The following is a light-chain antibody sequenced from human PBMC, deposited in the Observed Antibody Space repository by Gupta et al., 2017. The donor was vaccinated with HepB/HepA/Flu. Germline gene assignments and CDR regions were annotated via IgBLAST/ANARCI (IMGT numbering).Light chain of an antibody. Sequence: QSVLTQPRSVSGSPGQSVTISCTGTSSAVGSYNYVSWYQQHPGKAPKLMISDVSKRPSGVPERFAGSKSGNTASLTISGLQAEDEADYYCCSYAGSDTYVIFGGGTKLTVL. V-gene: IGLV2-11*01. CDR3: CSYAGSDTYVI. CDR2: DVS. CDR1: SSAVGSYNY. J-gene: IGLJ2*01.